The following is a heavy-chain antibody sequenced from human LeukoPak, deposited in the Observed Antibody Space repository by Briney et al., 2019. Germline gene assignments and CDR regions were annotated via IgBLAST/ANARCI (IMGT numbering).Heavy chain of an antibody. V-gene: IGHV4-34*12. D-gene: IGHD6-13*01. J-gene: IGHJ3*02. Sequence: PSEALSLTCAVYGGSFSGYYWSWIRQPPGKGLEWIGDIIHSGSANYNPSLKSRVTISVDTSKNQFSLKLSSVTAADTAVYYCARGGSSSWYGAFGIWGQGTMVTVSS. CDR3: ARGGSSSWYGAFGI. CDR2: IIHSGSA. CDR1: GGSFSGYY.